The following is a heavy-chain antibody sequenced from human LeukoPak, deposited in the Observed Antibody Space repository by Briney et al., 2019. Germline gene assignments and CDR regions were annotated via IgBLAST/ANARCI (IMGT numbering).Heavy chain of an antibody. D-gene: IGHD3-22*01. V-gene: IGHV3-73*01. CDR3: TRQDYYDSSGSPL. CDR2: IRSKANSYAT. CDR1: GFTFSGSA. J-gene: IGHJ4*02. Sequence: PGGSLKLSCAASGFTFSGSAMHWVRQASGKGLEWVGPIRSKANSYATAYAASVKGRFTISRDDSKNTAYLQMNSLKTEDTAVYYCTRQDYYDSSGSPLWGQGTLVTVSS.